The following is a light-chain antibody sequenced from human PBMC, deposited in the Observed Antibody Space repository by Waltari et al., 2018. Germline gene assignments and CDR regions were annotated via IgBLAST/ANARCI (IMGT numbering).Light chain of an antibody. J-gene: IGLJ3*02. CDR1: SSDVGRYNL. CDR2: EGS. Sequence: QSALTQPASVSGSPEQSITLPCTGTSSDVGRYNLVSWYQPHPGKAPKLMIYEGSKRPSGVSNRFSGSRSGNTASLTISGLQAEDEADYYCCSYAGSGTWVFGGGTKLTVL. CDR3: CSYAGSGTWV. V-gene: IGLV2-23*01.